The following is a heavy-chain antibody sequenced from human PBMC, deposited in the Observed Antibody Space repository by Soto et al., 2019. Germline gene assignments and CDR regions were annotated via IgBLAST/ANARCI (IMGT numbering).Heavy chain of an antibody. CDR1: GFSINNYA. CDR3: AKESMPEHYGDTLFDY. CDR2: FSAGGRA. D-gene: IGHD4-17*01. Sequence: VQLLESGGAFVQPGGSLRLSCTASGFSINNYAVSWVRQAPGKGLEWVSTFSAGGRAYYADSVRGRLTVARDRSQNTVDLQISVLRPEDSAVYYCAKESMPEHYGDTLFDYWGQGTRVTVSS. V-gene: IGHV3-23*01. J-gene: IGHJ4*02.